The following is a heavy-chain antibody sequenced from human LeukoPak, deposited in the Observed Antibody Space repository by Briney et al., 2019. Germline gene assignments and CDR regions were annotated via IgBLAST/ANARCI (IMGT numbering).Heavy chain of an antibody. CDR1: GGTFSSYA. Sequence: SVEVSCKASGGTFSSYAISWVRQAPGQGLEWMGGIIPIFGTANYAQKFQGRVTITADKSTSTAYMELSSLRSEDTAVYYCARVVVPAANHFYYYGMDVWGKGTTVTVSS. V-gene: IGHV1-69*06. D-gene: IGHD2-2*01. CDR2: IIPIFGTA. J-gene: IGHJ6*04. CDR3: ARVVVPAANHFYYYGMDV.